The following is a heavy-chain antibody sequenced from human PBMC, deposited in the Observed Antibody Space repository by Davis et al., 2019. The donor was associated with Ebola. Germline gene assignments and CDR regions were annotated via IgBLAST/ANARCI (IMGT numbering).Heavy chain of an antibody. Sequence: GESLKISCEGSGYMFTSYWISWVRQMPGKGLEWMGRIDPSNSYTTYSPSFRGHVTISADKSIKTAFLQWSSLKASDTAMYYCASLRRTITGMDDAFDIWGQGTMVTVSS. D-gene: IGHD2-8*02. CDR3: ASLRRTITGMDDAFDI. CDR2: IDPSNSYT. J-gene: IGHJ3*02. V-gene: IGHV5-10-1*01. CDR1: GYMFTSYW.